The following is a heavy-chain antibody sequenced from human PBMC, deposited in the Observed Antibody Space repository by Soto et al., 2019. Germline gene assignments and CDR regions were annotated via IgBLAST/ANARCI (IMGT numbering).Heavy chain of an antibody. V-gene: IGHV6-1*01. CDR3: ARDLYNWNYPQSHNWFDP. CDR1: GDSVSSNSAA. Sequence: QVQLQQSGPGLVKPSQTLSLTCAISGDSVSSNSAAWNWIRQSPSRGLEWLGRTYYRSKWYNDYAVSVKSRITINPDTSKNQFSLQLNSVTPEDTAVYYCARDLYNWNYPQSHNWFDPWGQGTLVTVSS. J-gene: IGHJ5*02. D-gene: IGHD1-7*01. CDR2: TYYRSKWYN.